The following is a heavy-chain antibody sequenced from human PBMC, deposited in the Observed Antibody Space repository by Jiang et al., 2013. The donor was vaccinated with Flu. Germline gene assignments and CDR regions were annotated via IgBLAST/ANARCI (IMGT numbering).Heavy chain of an antibody. CDR1: GDSVYSGSYY. J-gene: IGHJ5*02. CDR3: ARAREDCGGDCPLGWSDP. CDR2: MYFTGRV. V-gene: IGHV4-61*01. D-gene: IGHD2-21*02. Sequence: GLVKPSETLSLTCIVSGDSVYSGSYYWSWIRQAPGRGLEWIGHMYFTGRVKYNPSLKSRITISLDTSKNQFSLKVNSVTAADTAVYYCARAREDCGGDCPLGWSDPWGQGTLVTVSS.